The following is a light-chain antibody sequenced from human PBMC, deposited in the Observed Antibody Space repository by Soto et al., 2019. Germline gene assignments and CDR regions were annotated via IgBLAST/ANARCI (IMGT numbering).Light chain of an antibody. J-gene: IGLJ1*01. Sequence: QSVLTQPPSLSAAPGQEVTISCSGSGSNVGYNSVSWYQQHPGTAPKLLIYDNYKRPSGIPARFSGSKSGTSASLGITGLQTGDEADYYCGAWEDRLTAYVFGSGTKLTVL. CDR1: GSNVGYNS. V-gene: IGLV1-51*01. CDR2: DNY. CDR3: GAWEDRLTAYV.